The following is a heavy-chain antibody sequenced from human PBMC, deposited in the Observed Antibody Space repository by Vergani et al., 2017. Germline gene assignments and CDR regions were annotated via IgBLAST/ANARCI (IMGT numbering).Heavy chain of an antibody. J-gene: IGHJ4*02. V-gene: IGHV3-23*01. CDR2: ISYNGGRT. CDR3: AKDYNSMGALDY. Sequence: LLESGGGLVQPGGSLRLSCAASGFTFNIYAMSWVRQAPGKGLKWVSTISYNGGRTYYADSVTGRFTISRDNSKDTLFLQLKNLRAEDTAVYYCAKDYNSMGALDYWGQGTLVAVSS. CDR1: GFTFNIYA. D-gene: IGHD1-26*01.